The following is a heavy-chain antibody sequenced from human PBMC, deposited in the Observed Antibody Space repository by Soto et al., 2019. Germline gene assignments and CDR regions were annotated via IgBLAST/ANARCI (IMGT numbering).Heavy chain of an antibody. CDR3: ATGGYCSGTRCYNFFDY. D-gene: IGHD2-2*02. J-gene: IGHJ4*02. Sequence: PGESLKISCQGSVYSFTTYWIGWVRQIPGKGLEWMGIIYPGDSDTRYSPSFQGQVTISADKSISTAYLQWSSLKASDTAIYYCATGGYCSGTRCYNFFDYWGQGTLVTVS. CDR1: VYSFTTYW. V-gene: IGHV5-51*01. CDR2: IYPGDSDT.